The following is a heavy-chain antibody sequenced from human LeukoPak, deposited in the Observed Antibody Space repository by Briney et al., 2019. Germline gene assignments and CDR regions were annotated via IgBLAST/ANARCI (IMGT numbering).Heavy chain of an antibody. CDR2: IWYDGTNK. CDR3: AKDISRAASAFDY. CDR1: GFTFSTYG. V-gene: IGHV3-30*02. J-gene: IGHJ4*02. Sequence: HPGGSLRLSCAASGFTFSTYGMHWVRQAPGKGLEWVAVIWYDGTNKYYADSVKGRFTISRDNSKNTLYLQMNSLRAEDTAVYYCAKDISRAASAFDYWGQGTLVTVSS.